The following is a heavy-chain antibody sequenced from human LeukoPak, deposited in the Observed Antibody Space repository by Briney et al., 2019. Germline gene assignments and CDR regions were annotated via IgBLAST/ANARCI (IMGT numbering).Heavy chain of an antibody. CDR2: ISAYNGNT. V-gene: IGHV1-18*01. CDR1: GGTLNSHT. CDR3: ARDWDYDTHTDSRSDY. Sequence: ASVKVSCKASGGTLNSHTFSWVRQAPGQGLEWMGWISAYNGNTNYAQKLQGRVTMTTDTSTSTAYMELRSLRSDDTAVYYCARDWDYDTHTDSRSDYWGQGTLVTVSS. D-gene: IGHD3-9*01. J-gene: IGHJ4*02.